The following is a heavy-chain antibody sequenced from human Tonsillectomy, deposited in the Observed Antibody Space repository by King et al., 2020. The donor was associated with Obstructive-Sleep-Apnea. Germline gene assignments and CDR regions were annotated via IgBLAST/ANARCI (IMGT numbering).Heavy chain of an antibody. CDR2: TRFDGSIK. V-gene: IGHV3-30*02. Sequence: VQLVESGGGVVQPGGSLRLSCAASGFTFSSYGMHWVRQAPGEGLEWVAFTRFDGSIKYYADSVKGRFTISRDNSKNTLYLQMNSLRAEDTAVYYCAKDVATTQGSDAFDIWGQGTTVTVSS. D-gene: IGHD2-15*01. CDR3: AKDVATTQGSDAFDI. CDR1: GFTFSSYG. J-gene: IGHJ3*02.